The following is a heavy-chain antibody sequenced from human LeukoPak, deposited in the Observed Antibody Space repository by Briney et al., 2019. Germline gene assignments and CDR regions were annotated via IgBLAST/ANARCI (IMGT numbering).Heavy chain of an antibody. Sequence: SETLSLTCSVSDGSTTGYYWSWIRQPPGKGLEWIAYVYYTGRTLYNPSLESRVTISVDTSKTQFSLTVTSVTAADTAVYYCARAATPYAAYFDYWGQGTLVTVSS. D-gene: IGHD6-25*01. J-gene: IGHJ4*02. CDR2: VYYTGRT. CDR1: DGSTTGYY. CDR3: ARAATPYAAYFDY. V-gene: IGHV4-59*08.